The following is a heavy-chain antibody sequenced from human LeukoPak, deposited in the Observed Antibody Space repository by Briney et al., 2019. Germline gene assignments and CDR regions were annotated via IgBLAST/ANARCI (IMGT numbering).Heavy chain of an antibody. D-gene: IGHD3-22*01. V-gene: IGHV3-21*01. CDR1: GFTFSSYA. J-gene: IGHJ4*02. Sequence: PGGSLRLSCAASGFTFSSYAMNWVRQAPGKGLEWVSSISSSSSYIYYADSVKGRFTISRDNAKNSLYLQMNSLRAEDTAVYYCATVRIAYDSSGYPNYWGQGTLVTVSS. CDR3: ATVRIAYDSSGYPNY. CDR2: ISSSSSYI.